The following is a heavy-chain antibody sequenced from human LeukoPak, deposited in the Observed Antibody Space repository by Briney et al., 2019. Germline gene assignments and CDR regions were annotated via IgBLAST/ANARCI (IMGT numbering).Heavy chain of an antibody. CDR3: ARRADAYSHPYDY. V-gene: IGHV3-53*01. CDR2: IYSDNT. D-gene: IGHD3-16*01. CDR1: GFTVSSNS. J-gene: IGHJ4*02. Sequence: GGSLRLSCTVSGFTVSSNSMSWVRQAPGKGLEWVSFIYSDNTHYSDSVKGRFTISRDNSKHTLYLQMNSLRAEVTAVYYCARRADAYSHPYDYWGQGTLVTVSS.